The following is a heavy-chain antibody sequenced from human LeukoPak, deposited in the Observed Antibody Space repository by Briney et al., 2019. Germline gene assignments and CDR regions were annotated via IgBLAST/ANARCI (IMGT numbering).Heavy chain of an antibody. V-gene: IGHV4-34*01. D-gene: IGHD3-9*01. Sequence: PSDTLSLTCAVYGGSFSGYYWSWIRQPPGKGLEWIGEINHSGSTNYNPSLKSRVTISVDTSKNQFSLKLSSVTAADTAVYYCARDGLRYFDWLSHPFDYWGQGTLVTVSS. J-gene: IGHJ4*02. CDR1: GGSFSGYY. CDR2: INHSGST. CDR3: ARDGLRYFDWLSHPFDY.